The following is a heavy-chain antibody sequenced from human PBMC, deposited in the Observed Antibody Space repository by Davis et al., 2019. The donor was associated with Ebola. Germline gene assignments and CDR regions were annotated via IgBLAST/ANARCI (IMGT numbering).Heavy chain of an antibody. J-gene: IGHJ3*02. D-gene: IGHD2/OR15-2a*01. CDR2: FGTGGDT. CDR1: EFTFSSYS. CDR3: VKDSSNIWFDI. V-gene: IGHV3-23*01. Sequence: PGGSLRLSCEASEFTFSSYSMNWVRQAPGKGLEWVSTFGTGGDTYYADSVKGRFAISRDNSRGTLYLQMNSLRVEDSAIYYCVKDSSNIWFDIWGQGTLVTVSS.